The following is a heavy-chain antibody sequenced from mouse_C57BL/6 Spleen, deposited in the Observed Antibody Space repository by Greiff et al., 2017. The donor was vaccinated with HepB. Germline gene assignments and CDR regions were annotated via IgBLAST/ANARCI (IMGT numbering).Heavy chain of an antibody. CDR3: ARDGNYVGFAY. D-gene: IGHD2-1*01. J-gene: IGHJ3*01. CDR1: GYTFTDYN. V-gene: IGHV1-22*01. CDR2: INPNNGGT. Sequence: EVQLQESGPELVKPGASVKMSCKASGYTFTDYNMHWVKQSHGKSLEWIGYINPNNGGTSYNQKFKGKATLTVNKSSSTAYMELRSLTSEDSAVYYCARDGNYVGFAYWGQGTLVTVSA.